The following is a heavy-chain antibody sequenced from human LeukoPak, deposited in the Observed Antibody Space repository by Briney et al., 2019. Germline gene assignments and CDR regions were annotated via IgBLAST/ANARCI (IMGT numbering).Heavy chain of an antibody. CDR3: ARVWSSGLDAFDI. CDR2: IYYSGST. V-gene: IGHV4-59*01. Sequence: PSETLSHTCTVSGGSISSYYWSWIRQPPGKGLEWIGYIYYSGSTNYNPSLKSRVTISVDTSKNQFSLKLSSVTAADTAVYYCARVWSSGLDAFDIWGQGTMVTVSS. J-gene: IGHJ3*02. D-gene: IGHD2-8*02. CDR1: GGSISSYY.